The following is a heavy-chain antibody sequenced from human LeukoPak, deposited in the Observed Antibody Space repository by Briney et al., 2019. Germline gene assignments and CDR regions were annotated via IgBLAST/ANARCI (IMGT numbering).Heavy chain of an antibody. CDR3: ARGRHEITMIVMVMTSVSYYLDV. J-gene: IGHJ6*03. CDR2: INPSGST. V-gene: IGHV4-34*01. D-gene: IGHD3-22*01. Sequence: SETLSLTCAVYGGSFSGYHWTWVRQSPGKGLEWGGDINPSGSTYYNPSLKSRLTISVDTSKNQFSLKLRSVSAADTAVYYCARGRHEITMIVMVMTSVSYYLDVWDKGTTVTVS. CDR1: GGSFSGYH.